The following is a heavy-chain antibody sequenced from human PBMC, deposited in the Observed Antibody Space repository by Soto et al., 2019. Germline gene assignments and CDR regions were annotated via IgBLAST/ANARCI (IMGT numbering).Heavy chain of an antibody. D-gene: IGHD2-2*01. CDR3: ARGPATAPDAY. J-gene: IGHJ4*02. CDR2: INPSGGTT. CDR1: GYIFTSYS. Sequence: ASVKVSCKTSGYIFTSYSIHWVRQAPGQGLEWMGIINPSGGTTTYAQKFQGRVTMTRDTSTSTVYMELSSLRSEDTAVYYCARGPATAPDAYWGLGTLVTVSS. V-gene: IGHV1-46*01.